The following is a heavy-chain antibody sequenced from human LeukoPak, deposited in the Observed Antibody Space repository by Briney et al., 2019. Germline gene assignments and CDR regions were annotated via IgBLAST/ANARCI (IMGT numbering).Heavy chain of an antibody. Sequence: PSETLSLTCAVYGGSFSGYYWSWIRQPPGKGLEWIGEINHSGSTNYNPSLKSRVTISVDTSKNQFSLKLSSVTAADTAVYYCASPDYDILTGYHDAFDIWAKGQWSPSLQ. J-gene: IGHJ3*02. CDR3: ASPDYDILTGYHDAFDI. V-gene: IGHV4-34*01. CDR1: GGSFSGYY. CDR2: INHSGST. D-gene: IGHD3-9*01.